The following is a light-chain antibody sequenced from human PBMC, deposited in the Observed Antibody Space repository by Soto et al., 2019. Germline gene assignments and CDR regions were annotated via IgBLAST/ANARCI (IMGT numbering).Light chain of an antibody. CDR2: DAS. CDR3: QQRSNWPVT. J-gene: IGKJ5*01. Sequence: EIVLTNSPATLSLSKGERATLSCRASQSVSSYLAWFQQKPGQAPRLLIYDASNRATGIPARFSGSGSGTDFTLTISSLEPEDFAVYYCQQRSNWPVTFGQGTRLEIK. CDR1: QSVSSY. V-gene: IGKV3-11*01.